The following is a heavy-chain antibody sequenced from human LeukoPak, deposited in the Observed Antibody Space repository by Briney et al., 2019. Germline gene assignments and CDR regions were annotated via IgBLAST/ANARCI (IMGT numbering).Heavy chain of an antibody. Sequence: GGSLRLSCAASGFTFSSYWMSWVRQAPGKGLEWVANIKQDGSEKYYVDSVKGRFTISRDNAKNSLYLQMNSLRAEDTAIYYCAKNGDRGAYCTGGTCYPYFYYYMDVWGKGTTVTI. V-gene: IGHV3-7*03. D-gene: IGHD2-15*01. CDR3: AKNGDRGAYCTGGTCYPYFYYYMDV. J-gene: IGHJ6*03. CDR2: IKQDGSEK. CDR1: GFTFSSYW.